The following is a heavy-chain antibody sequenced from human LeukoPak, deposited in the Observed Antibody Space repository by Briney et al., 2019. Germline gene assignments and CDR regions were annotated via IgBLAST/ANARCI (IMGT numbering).Heavy chain of an antibody. Sequence: SVKVSCKASGGTFISYAISWVRQAPGQGLEWMGRIIPILGIANYAQKFQGRVTITADKSTSTAYMELSSLRSEDTAVYYCARMGYYYDSSGYSRDAFDIWGQGTMVTVSS. D-gene: IGHD3-22*01. V-gene: IGHV1-69*04. CDR1: GGTFISYA. J-gene: IGHJ3*02. CDR2: IIPILGIA. CDR3: ARMGYYYDSSGYSRDAFDI.